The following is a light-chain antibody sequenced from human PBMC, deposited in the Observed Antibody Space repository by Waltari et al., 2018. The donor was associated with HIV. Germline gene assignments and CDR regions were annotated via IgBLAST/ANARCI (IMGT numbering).Light chain of an antibody. Sequence: DIVMTQSPDSLAVSLGARATVTCTSSRTVLYNRNYLAWSQQKPGQAPKVLIYWASTRAFGVPDRVSGSGSGTDFSLTISRVQADDVAIYYCQQYYTLRSTFGGGTKIEI. J-gene: IGKJ4*01. CDR2: WAS. V-gene: IGKV4-1*01. CDR1: RTVLYNRNY. CDR3: QQYYTLRST.